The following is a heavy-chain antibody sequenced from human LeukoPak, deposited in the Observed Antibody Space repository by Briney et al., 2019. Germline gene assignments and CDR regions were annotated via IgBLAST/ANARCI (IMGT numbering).Heavy chain of an antibody. V-gene: IGHV3-23*01. CDR1: GFTFSTYA. CDR2: ISGSGGST. D-gene: IGHD6-19*01. Sequence: GGSLRLSCAASGFTFSTYAMSWVRQPPGKGLEWVSAISGSGGSTYYADSVKGRFTISRDNSKNTLYLQTNSLRAEDTAVYYCAKSSSGWYKWSDPWGQGTLVTVSS. CDR3: AKSSSGWYKWSDP. J-gene: IGHJ5*02.